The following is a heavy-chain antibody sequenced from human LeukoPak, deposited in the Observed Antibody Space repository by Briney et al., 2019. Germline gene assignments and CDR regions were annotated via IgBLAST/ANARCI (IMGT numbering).Heavy chain of an antibody. Sequence: PSETLSLTCAVYGGSFSGYYWSWIRQPPGKGLEWIGEINHSGSTNYNPSLKSRVTISVDTSKNQFSLKLRSVTAADTAVYYCARGTAMVTFDPWGQGTLVTVSS. J-gene: IGHJ5*02. CDR2: INHSGST. CDR1: GGSFSGYY. V-gene: IGHV4-34*01. D-gene: IGHD5-18*01. CDR3: ARGTAMVTFDP.